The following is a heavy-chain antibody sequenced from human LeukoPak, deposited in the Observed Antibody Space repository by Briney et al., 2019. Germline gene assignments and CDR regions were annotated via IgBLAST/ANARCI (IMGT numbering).Heavy chain of an antibody. CDR1: GFSFDEYA. V-gene: IGHV3-30*04. J-gene: IGHJ4*02. Sequence: GGSLRLSCAPSGFSFDEYAMHWVRQAPGKGLEWVAFIAYDGGNIHYADSVKGRFTISRDNSRNTLYLQMNTLRPEDTAVYYCARIPPLGSGWSQNHLDYGAQGTLVPVSS. CDR2: IAYDGGNI. D-gene: IGHD6-19*01. CDR3: ARIPPLGSGWSQNHLDY.